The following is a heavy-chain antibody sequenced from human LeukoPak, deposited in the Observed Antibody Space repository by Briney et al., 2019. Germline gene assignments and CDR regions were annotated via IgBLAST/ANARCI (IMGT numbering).Heavy chain of an antibody. CDR3: ARDHNYAFDN. CDR1: GFIFSHYS. J-gene: IGHJ4*02. Sequence: PGGSLRLSCAASGFIFSHYSMNWVRQAPGKGLEWISYIGIDSGNTRYADSVKGRFTISGDIATKSLYLQMNSLRVEGSAVYYCARDHNYAFDNWGQGTLVTVSS. CDR2: IGIDSGNT. V-gene: IGHV3-48*04. D-gene: IGHD1-1*01.